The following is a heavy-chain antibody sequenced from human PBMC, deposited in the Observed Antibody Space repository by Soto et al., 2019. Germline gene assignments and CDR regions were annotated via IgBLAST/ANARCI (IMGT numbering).Heavy chain of an antibody. CDR3: ARSHGSGIYNWFVP. J-gene: IGHJ5*02. CDR1: GCSISSYY. D-gene: IGHD3-10*01. V-gene: IGHV4-59*01. CDR2: IYYSGST. Sequence: PSETRSLTCTVSGCSISSYYWSWIRQPPGKGLEWIGYIYYSGSTNYNPSLKRRVTISVDTSKNLFSLKLSSVTAADTAVYYWARSHGSGIYNWFVPWGQGTLV.